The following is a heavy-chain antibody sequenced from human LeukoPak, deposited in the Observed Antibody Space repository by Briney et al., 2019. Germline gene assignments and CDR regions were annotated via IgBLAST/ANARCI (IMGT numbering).Heavy chain of an antibody. J-gene: IGHJ6*03. CDR2: INPNSGGT. CDR1: GYTFTGYY. D-gene: IGHD5-18*01. V-gene: IGHV1-2*06. CDR3: ARSLSGYRDYYYYMDV. Sequence: ASVKVSCKASGYTFTGYYMHWVRQGPGQGLEWMVRINPNSGGTNYAQKFQGRVTMTRDTSISTAYMELSRLRSDDTAVYYCARSLSGYRDYYYYMDVWGKGTTVTVSS.